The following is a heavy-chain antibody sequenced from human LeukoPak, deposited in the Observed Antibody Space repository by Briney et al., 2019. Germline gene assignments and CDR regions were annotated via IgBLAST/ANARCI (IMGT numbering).Heavy chain of an antibody. V-gene: IGHV5-51*01. D-gene: IGHD6-6*01. Sequence: GESLKISCKGFGYSFTSYWIGRVRQMPGKGLEWMGIIYPGDSDTRYSPSFQGQVTISADKSISTAYLQWSSLKASDTAMYYCARARARDWFDPWGQGTLVTVSS. J-gene: IGHJ5*02. CDR3: ARARARDWFDP. CDR1: GYSFTSYW. CDR2: IYPGDSDT.